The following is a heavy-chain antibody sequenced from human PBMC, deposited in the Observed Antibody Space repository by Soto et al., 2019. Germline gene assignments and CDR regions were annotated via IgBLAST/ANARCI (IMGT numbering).Heavy chain of an antibody. J-gene: IGHJ6*02. CDR3: ASASPGYSYGPYYYYYYGMDV. CDR1: GGSFSGYY. D-gene: IGHD5-18*01. V-gene: IGHV4-34*01. CDR2: INHSGST. Sequence: SETLSLTCAVYGGSFSGYYWSWIRQPPGKGLEWIGEINHSGSTNYNPSFKSRVTISVDTSKNQFSLKLSSVTAADTAVYYCASASPGYSYGPYYYYYYGMDVWGQGTTVTVSS.